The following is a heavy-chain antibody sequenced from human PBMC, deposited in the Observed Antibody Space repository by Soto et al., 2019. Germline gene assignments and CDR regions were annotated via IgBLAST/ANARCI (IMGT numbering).Heavy chain of an antibody. D-gene: IGHD1-20*01. CDR2: IYYSGST. V-gene: IGHV4-31*03. CDR3: ARDNVNWNDGNWFDP. J-gene: IGHJ5*02. Sequence: PSETLSLTCTVSGGSISSGGYYWSWIRQHPGKGLEWIGYIYYSGSTYYNPSLKSRVTISVDTSKNQFSLKLSSVTAADTAVYYCARDNVNWNDGNWFDPWGQGTLVTVSS. CDR1: GGSISSGGYY.